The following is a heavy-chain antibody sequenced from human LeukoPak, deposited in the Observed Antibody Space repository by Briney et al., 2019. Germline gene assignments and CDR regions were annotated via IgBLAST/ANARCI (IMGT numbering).Heavy chain of an antibody. V-gene: IGHV3-30*18. J-gene: IGHJ6*02. CDR2: MSYDGSNT. Sequence: GGSLRLSCAASGFTFSSYGMHWVRQAPGKGLEWVAVMSYDGSNTYYADSVKGRFTVSRDNSRNTLYLQMSSLRAEDTAVYYCAKVVLPDYHYFSMDVWGQGTTVTVSS. CDR1: GFTFSSYG. CDR3: AKVVLPDYHYFSMDV.